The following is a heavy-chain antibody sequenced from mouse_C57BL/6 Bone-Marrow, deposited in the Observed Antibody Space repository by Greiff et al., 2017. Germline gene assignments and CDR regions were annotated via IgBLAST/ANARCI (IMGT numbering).Heavy chain of an antibody. Sequence: EVKLMESGPGLVKPSQSLSLTCSVTGYSITSGYYWNWIRQFPGNKLEWMGYISYDGSNNYNPSLKNRISITRDTSKNQFFLKLNSVTTEDTATYYCARDQLGRIDYWGQGTTLTVSS. CDR3: ARDQLGRIDY. J-gene: IGHJ2*01. CDR1: GYSITSGYY. CDR2: ISYDGSN. V-gene: IGHV3-6*01. D-gene: IGHD4-1*02.